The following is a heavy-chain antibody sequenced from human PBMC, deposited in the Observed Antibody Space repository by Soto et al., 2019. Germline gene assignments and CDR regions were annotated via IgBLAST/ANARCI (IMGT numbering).Heavy chain of an antibody. CDR1: GGSISSSSYY. Sequence: PSETLSLTCTVSGGSISSSSYYWGWIRQPPGKGLECVGTIYYDGSAYYNPSLKSRVTISVDTSKNQFSLKLSSVTAADTAVYYCARGYGRNFDYWGQGTRVTVSS. D-gene: IGHD5-18*01. CDR2: IYYDGSA. CDR3: ARGYGRNFDY. V-gene: IGHV4-39*01. J-gene: IGHJ4*02.